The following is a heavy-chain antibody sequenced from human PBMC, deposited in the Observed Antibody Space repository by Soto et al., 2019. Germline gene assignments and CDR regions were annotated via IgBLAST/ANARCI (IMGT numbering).Heavy chain of an antibody. CDR2: IYYSGST. CDR3: ARGVLH. D-gene: IGHD3-10*01. J-gene: IGHJ1*01. CDR1: GGSISSGGYY. V-gene: IGHV4-31*03. Sequence: QVQLQESGPGLVKPSQTLSLTCTVSGGSISSGGYYWSWIRQHPGKGLEWIGSIYYSGSTYYNPALKRRFTISVATSKHQYSLKLRSVPAAATPVYYCARGVLHWGQGTLVTVSS.